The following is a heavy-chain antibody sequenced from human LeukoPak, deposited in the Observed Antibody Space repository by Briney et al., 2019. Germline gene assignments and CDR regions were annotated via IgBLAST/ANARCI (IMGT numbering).Heavy chain of an antibody. J-gene: IGHJ4*02. CDR2: IKQDGSEK. V-gene: IGHV3-7*01. D-gene: IGHD2-2*01. CDR3: ARVPGEDYFDY. Sequence: GGSLRLSCAASGFTVSSNYMSWVRQAPGKGLEWVANIKQDGSEKYYVDSVKGRFTISRDNAKNSLYLQMNSLRAEDTAVYYCARVPGEDYFDYWGQGTLVTVSS. CDR1: GFTVSSNY.